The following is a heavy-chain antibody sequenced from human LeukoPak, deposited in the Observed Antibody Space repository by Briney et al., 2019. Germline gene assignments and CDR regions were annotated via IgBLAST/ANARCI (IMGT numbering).Heavy chain of an antibody. CDR1: GGSISSDY. CDR3: ARGVRRGITIFGVVGGWFDP. CDR2: IYTNEST. V-gene: IGHV4-4*07. D-gene: IGHD3-3*01. Sequence: LETLSLTCTVSGGSISSDYWSWIRQPAGKGLEWIGRIYTNESTNYNPSLKSRVTMSVDTSKNQLSLKMISVTDADTAVYYCARGVRRGITIFGVVGGWFDPWGQGTLVTVSS. J-gene: IGHJ5*02.